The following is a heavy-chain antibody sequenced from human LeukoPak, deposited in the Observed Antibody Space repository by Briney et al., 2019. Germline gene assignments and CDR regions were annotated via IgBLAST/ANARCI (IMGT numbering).Heavy chain of an antibody. CDR1: GFTFSSYS. Sequence: GGSLRLSCAASGFTFSSYSMNWVRQAPGKGLEWVSYISSSSSYIYYADSVKGRFTISRDNAKNSLYLQMNSLRAEDTAVYYCARGDSGSVIDYWGQGTLVTVSS. CDR2: ISSSSSYI. J-gene: IGHJ4*02. V-gene: IGHV3-21*05. D-gene: IGHD1-26*01. CDR3: ARGDSGSVIDY.